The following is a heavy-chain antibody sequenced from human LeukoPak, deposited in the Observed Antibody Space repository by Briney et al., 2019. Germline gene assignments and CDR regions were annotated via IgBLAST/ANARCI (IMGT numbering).Heavy chain of an antibody. Sequence: GGSLRLSCAASGFTFSTYAMTWVRQAPGKGLEWLSIISGGGGSTYYADSVKGRFTISRDNSENSLYLQMNSLSVEDTAIYYCAKGALVTTRPNFDYWGQGTLVTVSS. CDR3: AKGALVTTRPNFDY. D-gene: IGHD4-17*01. J-gene: IGHJ4*02. CDR1: GFTFSTYA. CDR2: ISGGGGST. V-gene: IGHV3-23*01.